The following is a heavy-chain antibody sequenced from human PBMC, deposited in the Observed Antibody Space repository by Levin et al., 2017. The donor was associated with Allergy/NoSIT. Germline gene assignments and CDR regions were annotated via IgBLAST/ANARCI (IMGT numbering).Heavy chain of an antibody. V-gene: IGHV1-2*02. D-gene: IGHD3-10*01. J-gene: IGHJ3*02. CDR2: INPNNGDT. CDR3: ARDLIGDHDAFDI. CDR1: GYTFTDYC. Sequence: ASVKVSCKASGYTFTDYCTHWVRQAPGQGLEWLGWINPNNGDTKYAQNLEGRVTMTRDTSISTAYMEVSRLRSDDTAVYYCARDLIGDHDAFDIWGQGTMVTVSS.